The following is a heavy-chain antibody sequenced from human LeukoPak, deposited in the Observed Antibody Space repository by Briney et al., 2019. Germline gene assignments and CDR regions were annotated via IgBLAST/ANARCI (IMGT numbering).Heavy chain of an antibody. Sequence: GGSLRLSCAASGFIFSSYTMSWVRQAPGKGLEWVASIKHDGSEKYYVDSVRGRFTISRDNTMNSLYLQMSSLRAEDTAVYYCATDRGWRTSGYYLYYFEYWGQGTLVTYSS. V-gene: IGHV3-7*01. J-gene: IGHJ4*02. CDR3: ATDRGWRTSGYYLYYFEY. CDR1: GFIFSSYT. D-gene: IGHD3-3*01. CDR2: IKHDGSEK.